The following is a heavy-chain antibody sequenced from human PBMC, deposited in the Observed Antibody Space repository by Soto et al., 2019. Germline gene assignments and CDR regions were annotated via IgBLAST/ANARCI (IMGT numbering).Heavy chain of an antibody. Sequence: ASAKVACTYSWYTFTGYYMHLFRRSHGQGLECMVWINPNSGGTNYAQKFQGWVTMTGDTSISTAYMELSRLRSDDTAVYYCARSVSSVGYYYYYGMDVWGQGTTVTVSS. CDR2: INPNSGGT. J-gene: IGHJ6*02. CDR3: ARSVSSVGYYYYYGMDV. D-gene: IGHD4-17*01. CDR1: WYTFTGYY. V-gene: IGHV1-2*04.